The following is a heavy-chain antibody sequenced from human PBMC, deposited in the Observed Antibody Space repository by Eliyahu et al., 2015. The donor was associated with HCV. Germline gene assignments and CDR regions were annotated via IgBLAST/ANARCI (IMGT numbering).Heavy chain of an antibody. V-gene: IGHV1-46*01. J-gene: IGHJ2*01. CDR1: GYTFTSYY. Sequence: QVQLVQSGAEVKKPGASVKVSCKASGYTFTSYYMHWVRQAPGQGLEWMGIINPSGGSTSYAQKFQGRVTMTRDTSTSTAYMELSSLRSEDTAVYYCARDPDYGDYGGGWYFDLWGRGTLVTVSS. D-gene: IGHD4-17*01. CDR2: INPSGGST. CDR3: ARDPDYGDYGGGWYFDL.